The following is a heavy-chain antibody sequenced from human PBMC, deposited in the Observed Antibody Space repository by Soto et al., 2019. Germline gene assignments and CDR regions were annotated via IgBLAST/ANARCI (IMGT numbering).Heavy chain of an antibody. D-gene: IGHD3-22*01. J-gene: IGHJ6*02. CDR2: INPSGGST. V-gene: IGHV1-46*01. CDR3: ARDWVPISTRYYYYGMDV. Sequence: GASVKVSCKASGYTFTSYYMHWVRQAPGQGLEWLGIINPSGGSTSYAQKFQGRVTMTRDTSTSTVYMRLSSLRSDDTAVYYCARDWVPISTRYYYYGMDVWDQGTTVAVSS. CDR1: GYTFTSYY.